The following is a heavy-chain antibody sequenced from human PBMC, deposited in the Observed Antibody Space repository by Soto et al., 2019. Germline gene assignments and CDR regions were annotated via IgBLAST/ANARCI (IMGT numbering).Heavy chain of an antibody. J-gene: IGHJ4*02. V-gene: IGHV3-11*05. CDR2: ISSSSSYT. D-gene: IGHD5-18*01. Sequence: GGSLRLSCAASGFTFSSYAMSWIRQAPGKGLEWVSYISSSSSYTNYADSVKGRFTISRDNAKNSLYLQMNSLRAEDTAVYYCARGAPRYSYDYWGQGTLVTVSS. CDR3: ARGAPRYSYDY. CDR1: GFTFSSYA.